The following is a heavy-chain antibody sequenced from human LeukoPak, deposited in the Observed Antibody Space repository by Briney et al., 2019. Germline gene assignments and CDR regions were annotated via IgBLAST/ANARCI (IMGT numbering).Heavy chain of an antibody. Sequence: PGGSLRLSCAASGFTDSSNYMSWVRQAPGKGLEWVSVIYSGGSTYYADSVKGRFTISRDNSKNTLYLQMNSLRAEDTAVYYCARLPRYCSSTSCFSVDYWGQGTLVTVSS. CDR3: ARLPRYCSSTSCFSVDY. CDR2: IYSGGST. D-gene: IGHD2-2*01. J-gene: IGHJ4*02. V-gene: IGHV3-66*02. CDR1: GFTDSSNY.